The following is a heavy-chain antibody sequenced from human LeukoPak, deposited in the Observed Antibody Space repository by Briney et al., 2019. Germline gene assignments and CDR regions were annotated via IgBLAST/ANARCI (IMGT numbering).Heavy chain of an antibody. CDR3: ARWGIAAAGTWD. V-gene: IGHV4-31*03. CDR2: IYYSGST. CDR1: GGSISSGVYY. D-gene: IGHD6-13*01. J-gene: IGHJ4*02. Sequence: SETLSLTCTVSGGSISSGVYYWSWIRQHPGKGLEWIGYIYYSGSTYYNPSLKSRVTISVDTSKNQFSLKLSSVTAADTAVYYCARWGIAAAGTWDWGQGTLVTVSS.